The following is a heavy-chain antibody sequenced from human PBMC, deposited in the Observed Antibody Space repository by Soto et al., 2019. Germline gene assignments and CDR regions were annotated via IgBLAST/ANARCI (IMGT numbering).Heavy chain of an antibody. CDR3: ARVDEGCSSTSCYNDYYYGMDV. CDR1: GYTFASHA. Sequence: ASVKVSWKASGYTFASHAMHWVRQAPGQRLEWMGWINAGNGNTKYSQKFQGRVTITRDTSASTAYMELSSLRSEDTAVYYCARVDEGCSSTSCYNDYYYGMDVWGQGTTVTVSS. D-gene: IGHD2-2*02. J-gene: IGHJ6*02. V-gene: IGHV1-3*01. CDR2: INAGNGNT.